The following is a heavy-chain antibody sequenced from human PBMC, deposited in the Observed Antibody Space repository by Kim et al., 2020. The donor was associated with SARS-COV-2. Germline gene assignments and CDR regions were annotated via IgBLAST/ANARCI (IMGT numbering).Heavy chain of an antibody. V-gene: IGHV3-30*18. Sequence: GGSLRLSCAASGFTFNTYGMHWVLQAPGKGLEWVAVISYDGSNKYYADSVKGRFTISRYNSKNTLYLQMNSLRIEDTAVYYCAKSFSGSYFGYDYWGQGTLVTVSS. CDR2: ISYDGSNK. J-gene: IGHJ4*02. CDR3: AKSFSGSYFGYDY. CDR1: GFTFNTYG. D-gene: IGHD1-26*01.